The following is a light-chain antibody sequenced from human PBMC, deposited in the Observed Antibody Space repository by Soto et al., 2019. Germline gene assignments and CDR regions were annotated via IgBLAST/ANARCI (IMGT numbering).Light chain of an antibody. J-gene: IGKJ5*01. CDR3: QQTYSTLSST. Sequence: DIQMTQSPSSLSASVGDRVTITCRASESIARHLNWYQQKPGKAPNLLIYAASSLQNGVPSRFRGGGSGTDFTLTINNLQPEDFATYYCQQTYSTLSSTFGQGTRLEIK. V-gene: IGKV1-39*01. CDR2: AAS. CDR1: ESIARH.